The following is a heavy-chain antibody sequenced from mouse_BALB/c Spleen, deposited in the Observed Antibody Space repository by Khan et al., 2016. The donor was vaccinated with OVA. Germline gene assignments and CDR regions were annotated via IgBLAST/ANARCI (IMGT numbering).Heavy chain of an antibody. J-gene: IGHJ4*01. Sequence: EVKLEESGGGLVQPGGSMKLSCVASGFTFSNYWMNWVRQSPEKGLEWVAEIRLKSNNYATHYAESVKGRFTISRDDSKSSVYLQMNNLRAEDTGIYYCTWPTVVAHDSYAMDDWGQGTSVTVSS. CDR2: IRLKSNNYAT. D-gene: IGHD1-1*01. V-gene: IGHV6-6*02. CDR1: GFTFSNYW. CDR3: TWPTVVAHDSYAMDD.